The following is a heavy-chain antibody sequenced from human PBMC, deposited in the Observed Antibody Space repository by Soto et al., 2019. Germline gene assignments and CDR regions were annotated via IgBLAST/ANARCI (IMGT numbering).Heavy chain of an antibody. V-gene: IGHV3-23*01. Sequence: PGGSLRLSCAASGFTFSSRPMTWVRQAPGKGLEWVSTLNDNGANTHYADSVKGRFTISRDNSRNTVDLQMNSLRAEDTALYYCAKEEAGIGVPLFNYWGQGALVTVSS. CDR2: LNDNGANT. D-gene: IGHD2-21*01. CDR3: AKEEAGIGVPLFNY. CDR1: GFTFSSRP. J-gene: IGHJ4*02.